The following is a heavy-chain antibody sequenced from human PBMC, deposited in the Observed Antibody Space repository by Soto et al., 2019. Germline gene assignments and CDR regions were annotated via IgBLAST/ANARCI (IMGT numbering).Heavy chain of an antibody. D-gene: IGHD3-3*01. CDR3: ARDVYYDFWSGYQPYYYYGMDV. J-gene: IGHJ6*02. V-gene: IGHV3-33*01. Sequence: SLRLSCSASVFTFSSYGMHWVRQAPGKGLEWVAVIWYDGSNKYYADSVKGRFTISRDNSKNTLYLQMNSLRAEDTAVYYCARDVYYDFWSGYQPYYYYGMDVWGQGTTVTVSS. CDR1: VFTFSSYG. CDR2: IWYDGSNK.